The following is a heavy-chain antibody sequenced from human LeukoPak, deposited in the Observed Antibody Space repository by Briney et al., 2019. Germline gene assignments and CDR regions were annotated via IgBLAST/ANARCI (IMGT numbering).Heavy chain of an antibody. CDR3: AREGGYCSSTSCYAWDY. CDR2: IWYDGSNK. J-gene: IGHJ4*02. D-gene: IGHD2-2*01. Sequence: PRGSLRLSCAASGFTFSSYGMHWVRQAPGKGLEWVAVIWYDGSNKYYADSVKGRFTISRDNSKNTLYLQMNSLRAEDTAVYYCAREGGYCSSTSCYAWDYWGQGTLVTVSS. V-gene: IGHV3-33*01. CDR1: GFTFSSYG.